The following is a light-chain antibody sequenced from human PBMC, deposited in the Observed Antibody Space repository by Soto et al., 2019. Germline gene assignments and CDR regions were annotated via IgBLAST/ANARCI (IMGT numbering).Light chain of an antibody. V-gene: IGKV1-17*01. J-gene: IGKJ1*01. CDR3: LQHNSYPRT. Sequence: DIQMTQSPSSLSASVGDRVTITCRASQGIGNGLGWFQQKPGRAPKRLMYAASSLESGVPPRFSGSGSGTEFTLTICSLQPEDFATYYCLQHNSYPRTFGQGTKVEIK. CDR2: AAS. CDR1: QGIGNG.